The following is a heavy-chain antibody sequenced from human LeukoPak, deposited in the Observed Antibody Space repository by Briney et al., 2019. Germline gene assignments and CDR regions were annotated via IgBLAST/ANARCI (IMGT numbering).Heavy chain of an antibody. CDR1: GFTFDDYA. Sequence: GGSLRLSCAASGFTFDDYAMHWVRQPPGKGLGWVGGISWNSGSIGYADSVKGRFTISRDNAKHSLYLQMNSLRAEDMALYYCAKGGIDYYDSGFDYWGQGTLVTVSS. CDR2: ISWNSGSI. CDR3: AKGGIDYYDSGFDY. V-gene: IGHV3-9*03. D-gene: IGHD3-22*01. J-gene: IGHJ4*02.